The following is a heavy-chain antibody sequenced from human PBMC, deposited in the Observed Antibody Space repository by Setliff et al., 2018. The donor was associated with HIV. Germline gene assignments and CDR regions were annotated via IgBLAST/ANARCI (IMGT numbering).Heavy chain of an antibody. J-gene: IGHJ4*02. CDR3: ARQKETYYYDSSGYPAYFDY. D-gene: IGHD3-22*01. Sequence: SETLSLTCAVSGYSISSGFYWGWTRQPPGKGLEWIGSIYHSGSTYYSPSLKSRVSFSVDTSKNQLSLKLRSVTAADSATYYCARQKETYYYDSSGYPAYFDYWGQGTLVTVSS. CDR1: GYSISSGFY. CDR2: IYHSGST. V-gene: IGHV4-38-2*01.